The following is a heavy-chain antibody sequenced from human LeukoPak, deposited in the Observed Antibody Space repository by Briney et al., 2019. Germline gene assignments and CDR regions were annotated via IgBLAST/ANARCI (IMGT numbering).Heavy chain of an antibody. CDR1: GFTFSSYG. CDR2: IWYDGSNK. V-gene: IGHV3-33*06. Sequence: GRSLRLSCAASGFTFSSYGMHWVRQAPSKGLEWVAVIWYDGSNKYYADSVKGRFTISRDNSKNTLYLQMNSLRAEDTAVYYCAKGYDFWSGYPTQNWFDPWGQGTLVTVSS. CDR3: AKGYDFWSGYPTQNWFDP. D-gene: IGHD3-3*01. J-gene: IGHJ5*02.